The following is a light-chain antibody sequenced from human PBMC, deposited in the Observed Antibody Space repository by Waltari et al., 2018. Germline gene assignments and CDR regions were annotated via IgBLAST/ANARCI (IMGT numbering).Light chain of an antibody. CDR1: QSISRY. CDR2: SAS. J-gene: IGKJ5*01. CDR3: HQSYRAPIT. Sequence: DIQLTQSPSSRSASVGDRVTITCRASQSISRYLNWYQQEPGKAPKVLIYSASSLQTGVPSRFSGSGSGTDFTLTISSLQPEDFATYYCHQSYRAPITFGQGTRLDIK. V-gene: IGKV1-39*01.